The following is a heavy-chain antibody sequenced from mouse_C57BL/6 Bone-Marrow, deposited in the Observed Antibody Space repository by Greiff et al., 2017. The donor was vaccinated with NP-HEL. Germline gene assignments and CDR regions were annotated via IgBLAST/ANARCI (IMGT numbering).Heavy chain of an antibody. CDR3: ARHAPIYYGNYDYAMGY. CDR1: GFSLTSYG. D-gene: IGHD2-1*01. J-gene: IGHJ4*01. V-gene: IGHV2-6-1*01. Sequence: VKVVESGPGLVAPSQSLSITCTVSGFSLTSYGVHWVRQPPGKGLEWLVVIWSDGSTTYNSALKSRLSISKDNSKSQVFLKMNSLQTDDTAMYYCARHAPIYYGNYDYAMGYWGQGTSVTVSS. CDR2: IWSDGST.